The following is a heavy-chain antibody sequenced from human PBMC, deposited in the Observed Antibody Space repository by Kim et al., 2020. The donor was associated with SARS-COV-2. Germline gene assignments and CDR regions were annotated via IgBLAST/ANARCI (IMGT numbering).Heavy chain of an antibody. CDR3: ARGAVYYFDL. Sequence: GTATYNPALKSRVTISADLSKNQLSLNVTSVTAADTAVYYCARGAVYYFDLWGQGTQVTVSS. CDR2: GTA. V-gene: IGHV4-31*02. J-gene: IGHJ4*02.